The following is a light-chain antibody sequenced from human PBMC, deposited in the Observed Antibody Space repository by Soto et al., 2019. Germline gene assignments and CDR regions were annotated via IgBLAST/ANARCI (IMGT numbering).Light chain of an antibody. J-gene: IGLJ2*01. CDR1: SSDVGGYNY. CDR2: EVS. CDR3: CSYTSSSTYV. V-gene: IGLV2-14*01. Sequence: QSALTQPRSVSGSPGQSIAISCTGTSSDVGGYNYVSWYQQYPGKAPKLMIFEVSNRPSGVSNRFSGSKSGNTASLTISGLQAEDEADYYCCSYTSSSTYVFGGGTKLTVL.